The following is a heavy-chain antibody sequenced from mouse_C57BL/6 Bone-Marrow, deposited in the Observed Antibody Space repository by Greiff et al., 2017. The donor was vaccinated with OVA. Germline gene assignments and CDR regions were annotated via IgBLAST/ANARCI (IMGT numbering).Heavy chain of an antibody. J-gene: IGHJ4*01. CDR1: GFTFSSYA. CDR2: ISSGGDYI. CDR3: TRDRGGSRNSMDY. V-gene: IGHV5-9-1*02. D-gene: IGHD1-1*01. Sequence: EVQLVESGEGLVKPGGSLKLSCAASGFTFSSYAMSWVRQTPEKRLEWVAYISSGGDYINYADTVKGRFTISRDNARNTLYLQMSSLKSEDTAMYYCTRDRGGSRNSMDYWGQGTSVTVSS.